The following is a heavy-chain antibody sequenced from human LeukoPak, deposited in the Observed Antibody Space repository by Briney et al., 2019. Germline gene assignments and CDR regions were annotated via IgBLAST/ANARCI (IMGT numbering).Heavy chain of an antibody. D-gene: IGHD3-10*01. V-gene: IGHV3-74*01. CDR1: GFRFSNSW. CDR3: ARGADHGGSYYPD. J-gene: IGHJ4*02. CDR2: MKTDGTRI. Sequence: GGSLRLSCAALGFRFSNSWMYWVRQGPGKGPVWVSRMKTDGTRIEYADSVKGRFTISRDNAKNTLFLQMSSLRVEDTAVYYCARGADHGGSYYPDWGQGTRVTVSS.